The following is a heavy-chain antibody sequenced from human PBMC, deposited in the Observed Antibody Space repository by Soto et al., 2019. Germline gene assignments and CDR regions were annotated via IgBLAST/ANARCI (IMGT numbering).Heavy chain of an antibody. V-gene: IGHV3-23*01. CDR1: GFTFNIYA. D-gene: IGHD2-15*01. Sequence: EVQVLESGGGLVQPGGSLRLSCAASGFTFNIYAMSWVRQAPGKGLEWVSDISGSGGSTYYADSVKGRFTISRDNSKNTLYGQMNSRRAADTAVYYCARRPSPEGLQGALWDIDIWGQGTMVTVSS. CDR3: ARRPSPEGLQGALWDIDI. J-gene: IGHJ3*02. CDR2: ISGSGGST.